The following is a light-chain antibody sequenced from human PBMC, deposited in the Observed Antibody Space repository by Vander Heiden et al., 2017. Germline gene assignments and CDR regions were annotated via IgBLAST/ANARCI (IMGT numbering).Light chain of an antibody. CDR3: QQYGTSPST. CDR1: QSVSSSY. V-gene: IGKV3-20*01. J-gene: IGKJ2*01. Sequence: EIVLPQSPGTLSLSPGERAALSCRASQSVSSSYLAWYQQRPGQAPRLLIYGASSRATGIPDRFSGSGSATDFTLTISRLEPEDFAMYYCQQYGTSPSTFGQGTKLEIK. CDR2: GAS.